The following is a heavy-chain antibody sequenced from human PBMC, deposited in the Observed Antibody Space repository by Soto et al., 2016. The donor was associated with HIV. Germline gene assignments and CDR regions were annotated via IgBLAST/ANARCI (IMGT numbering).Heavy chain of an antibody. J-gene: IGHJ3*02. CDR1: GGSISSYY. Sequence: QVQLQESGPGLVKPSETLSLTCTVSGGSISSYYWSWIRQPPGKGLEWIGYIYYSGSTNYNPSLKSRVTISVDTSKNQFSLKLSSVTAADTAVYYCARLTVTTALDCFDIWGQGTMVTVSS. CDR2: IYYSGST. V-gene: IGHV4-59*01. D-gene: IGHD4-17*01. CDR3: ARLTVTTALDCFDI.